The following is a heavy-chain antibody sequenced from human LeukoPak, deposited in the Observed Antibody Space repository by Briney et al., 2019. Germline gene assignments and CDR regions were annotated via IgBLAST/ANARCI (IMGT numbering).Heavy chain of an antibody. Sequence: GGSLRLSCAASGFTFSSYAMHWVRQAPGKGLEWVAVISYDGSNKYYADSVKGRFTISRDNSKNTLYLQMNNLRAEDTAVYHCARDPPSSSWYRNYFDYWGQGTLVTVSS. CDR1: GFTFSSYA. J-gene: IGHJ4*02. CDR3: ARDPPSSSWYRNYFDY. V-gene: IGHV3-30*04. CDR2: ISYDGSNK. D-gene: IGHD6-13*01.